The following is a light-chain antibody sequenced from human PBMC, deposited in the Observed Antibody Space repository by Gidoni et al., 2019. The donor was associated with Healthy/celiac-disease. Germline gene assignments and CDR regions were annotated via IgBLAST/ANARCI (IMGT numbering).Light chain of an antibody. Sequence: EIVMTQSPATLSVSPGERATLSCRASQSVSSNLAGYQQKPGQAPRRLIYGASTRAAGIPARFSGSGSGAEFTLTISSLQSEDFAVYYCQQYNNWPAMYTFXQXTKLEIK. J-gene: IGKJ2*01. CDR2: GAS. CDR1: QSVSSN. V-gene: IGKV3-15*01. CDR3: QQYNNWPAMYT.